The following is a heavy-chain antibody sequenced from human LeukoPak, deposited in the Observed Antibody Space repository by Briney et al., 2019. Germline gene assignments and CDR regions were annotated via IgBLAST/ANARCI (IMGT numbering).Heavy chain of an antibody. CDR1: GFTLSNYA. CDR3: AKGLRLGDLSSGFDY. CDR2: ISNSGGSA. D-gene: IGHD3-16*02. V-gene: IGHV3-23*01. Sequence: PGGSLRLSCGASGFTLSNYAMNWVRQAPGKGLEWVAGISNSGGSAYYADSVKGRFTISKDNSRSTLYLQMNSLRAEDTAVYYCAKGLRLGDLSSGFDYWGQGTLVTVSS. J-gene: IGHJ4*02.